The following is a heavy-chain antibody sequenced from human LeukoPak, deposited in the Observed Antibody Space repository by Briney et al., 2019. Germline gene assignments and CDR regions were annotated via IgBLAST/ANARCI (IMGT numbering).Heavy chain of an antibody. CDR3: ARDGYGYNYMDV. J-gene: IGHJ6*03. D-gene: IGHD1-1*01. CDR2: IYSGGTT. Sequence: PGGSLRLSCAASGFTFSTYSMNWVGQAPGKGLEWVSVIYSGGTTYYADSVKGRFTISRDNSKNTLYLQMNSLRAEDTAVYYCARDGYGYNYMDVWGKGTAVTVSS. CDR1: GFTFSTYS. V-gene: IGHV3-53*01.